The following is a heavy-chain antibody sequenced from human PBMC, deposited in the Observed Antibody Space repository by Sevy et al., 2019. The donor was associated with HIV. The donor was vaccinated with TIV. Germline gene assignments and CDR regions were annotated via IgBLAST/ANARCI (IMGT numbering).Heavy chain of an antibody. Sequence: GGSLRRSCVASGFTFDSYWMHWVRQAPGKGLVWVSRINSDGSSTPYADSVKGRFTISRDNAKNTLYLQLNRLGAEDTAVYYCTRGDPIVPPAGYYYHMDVWGKGTTVTVSS. V-gene: IGHV3-74*01. CDR1: GFTFDSYW. CDR2: INSDGSST. CDR3: TRGDPIVPPAGYYYHMDV. D-gene: IGHD1-26*01. J-gene: IGHJ6*03.